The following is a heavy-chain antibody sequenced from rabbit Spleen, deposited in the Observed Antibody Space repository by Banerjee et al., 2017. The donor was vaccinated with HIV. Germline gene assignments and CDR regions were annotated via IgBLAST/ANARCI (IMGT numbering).Heavy chain of an antibody. V-gene: IGHV1S7*01. CDR1: GFDFSNYY. CDR3: ARDGDDAGYDFNL. D-gene: IGHD3-1*01. Sequence: QLKETGGGLVQPGGSLTLSCKASGFDFSNYYMNWVRQAPGKGLEWIGYIDPVFSSTYYASWVNGRFTISSHNAQNTLYLQLNSLTAADTATYFCARDGDDAGYDFNLWGPGTLVTVS. J-gene: IGHJ4*01. CDR2: IDPVFSST.